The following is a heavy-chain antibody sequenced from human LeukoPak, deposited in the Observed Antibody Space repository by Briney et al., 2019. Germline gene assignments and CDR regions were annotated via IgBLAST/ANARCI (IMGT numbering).Heavy chain of an antibody. J-gene: IGHJ3*02. V-gene: IGHV3-23*01. CDR1: GFTFSSYA. CDR3: AKRSGLSGWARHDAFDI. CDR2: ISGSGGST. D-gene: IGHD6-19*01. Sequence: GGSLRLSCAASGFTFSSYAMSWVRQAPGKGLEWVSAISGSGGSTYYADSVKGRFTISRDNSKNTLYLQMNSLRAEDTAVYYCAKRSGLSGWARHDAFDIWGQGTMVTVSS.